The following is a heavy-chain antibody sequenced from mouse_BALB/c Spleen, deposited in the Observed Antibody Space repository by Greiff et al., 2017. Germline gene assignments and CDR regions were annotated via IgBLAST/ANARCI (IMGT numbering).Heavy chain of an antibody. CDR3: ARHGEYGNYDAMDY. J-gene: IGHJ4*01. CDR2: IWSDGST. V-gene: IGHV2-6-2*01. CDR1: GFSLTSYG. Sequence: VQLQQSGPDLVAPSQSLSITCTVSGFSLTSYGVHWVRQPPGKGLEWLVVIWSDGSTTYNSALKSRLSISKDNSKSQVFLKMNSLQTDDTAMYYCARHGEYGNYDAMDYWGQGTSVTVSS. D-gene: IGHD2-10*02.